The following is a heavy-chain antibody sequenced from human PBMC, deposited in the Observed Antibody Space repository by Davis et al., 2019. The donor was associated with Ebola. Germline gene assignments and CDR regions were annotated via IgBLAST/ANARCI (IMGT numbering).Heavy chain of an antibody. Sequence: GESLKISCAASGFSFSDYYMSWIRQAPGKGLEWISYIRSDSSYTDYADSVKGRFTISRDNSKNTLYLQMNSLRPDDTAVYYCAREMRALNDYWGQGTLVTVSS. D-gene: IGHD1-26*01. CDR3: AREMRALNDY. V-gene: IGHV3-11*06. CDR1: GFSFSDYY. CDR2: IRSDSSYT. J-gene: IGHJ4*02.